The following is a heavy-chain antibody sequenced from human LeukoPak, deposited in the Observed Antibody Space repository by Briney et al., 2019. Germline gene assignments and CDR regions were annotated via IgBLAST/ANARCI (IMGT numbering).Heavy chain of an antibody. V-gene: IGHV3-48*03. CDR2: ISSSGSTI. J-gene: IGHJ4*02. CDR3: ARVVDHDYGDYYLDY. D-gene: IGHD4-17*01. CDR1: GFTFSSYE. Sequence: GGSLRLSCAASGFTFSSYEMNWVRQAPGKGLEWVSYISSSGSTIYYADSVKGRLTISRDNSKNTLYLQMNSLRAEDTAVYYCARVVDHDYGDYYLDYWGQGTLVTVSS.